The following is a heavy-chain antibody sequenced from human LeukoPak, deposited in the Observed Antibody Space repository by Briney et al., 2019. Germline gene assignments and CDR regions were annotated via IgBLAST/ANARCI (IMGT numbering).Heavy chain of an antibody. CDR2: IYYSGST. D-gene: IGHD3-22*01. CDR1: GASISSYY. CDR3: ARRSYYDSSGPKERAYYFDY. Sequence: PSETLSLTCTVSGASISSYYWSWIRQPPGKGLEWIGYIYYSGSTNYNPSLKSQFTISVDTSKNQFSLKLSSVTAADTAVYYCARRSYYDSSGPKERAYYFDYWGQGTLVTVSS. J-gene: IGHJ4*02. V-gene: IGHV4-59*08.